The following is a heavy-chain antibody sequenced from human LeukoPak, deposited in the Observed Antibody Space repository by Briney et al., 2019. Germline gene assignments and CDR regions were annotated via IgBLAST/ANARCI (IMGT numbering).Heavy chain of an antibody. D-gene: IGHD4-17*01. V-gene: IGHV3-53*01. J-gene: IGHJ4*01. CDR1: GFTVSSNY. CDR3: ARGYGVYVY. Sequence: PGGSLRLSCAASGFTVSSNYMTWVRQAPGQGLEWVSVIYFGGTTYYAAHVKGRFTTSTADSKKRTYLRMKSLRVEDTAVYYCARGYGVYVYWGHGTLVTVSS. CDR2: IYFGGTT.